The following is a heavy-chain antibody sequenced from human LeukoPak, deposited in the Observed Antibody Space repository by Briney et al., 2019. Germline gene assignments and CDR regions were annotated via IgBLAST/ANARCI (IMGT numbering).Heavy chain of an antibody. CDR1: GYTFTSYD. CDR2: VNPNSGNT. Sequence: ASVKVSCKASGYTFTSYDINWVRQATGQGLEWMGWVNPNSGNTGYAQKFQGRVTMTRNTSISTAYMELSSLRSEDTAVYYCARGYCSSTSCYTHILYNYYGMDVWGQGTTVTVSS. J-gene: IGHJ6*02. D-gene: IGHD2-2*02. CDR3: ARGYCSSTSCYTHILYNYYGMDV. V-gene: IGHV1-8*01.